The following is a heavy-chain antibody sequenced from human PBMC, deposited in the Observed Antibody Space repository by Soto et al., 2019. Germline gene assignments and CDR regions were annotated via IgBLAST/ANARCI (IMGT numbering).Heavy chain of an antibody. J-gene: IGHJ5*02. CDR3: ARVETAARAGLS. CDR2: INHSGST. V-gene: IGHV4-34*01. Sequence: QVQLQQWGAGLLKPSETLSLTCAVYGGSFSGYYWSWIRQPPGKGLEWIGEINHSGSTNYNPSLKSRVTISVDTSKNQFSLKLSSVTAADTAGYYCARVETAARAGLSLGQGTLVTVSS. CDR1: GGSFSGYY. D-gene: IGHD6-6*01.